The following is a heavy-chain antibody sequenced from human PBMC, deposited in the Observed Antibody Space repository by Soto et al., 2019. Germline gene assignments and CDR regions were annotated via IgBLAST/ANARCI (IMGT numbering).Heavy chain of an antibody. Sequence: SETLSLTCTVSGGSISSGGYYWSWIRQHPGKGLEWIGYIYSSGSTYYNPSLKSRVTISVDTSKNQFSLKLSSVTAADTAVYYCARVGSERLTGYFDYWGQGTLVTVSS. CDR3: ARVGSERLTGYFDY. V-gene: IGHV4-31*03. CDR1: GGSISSGGYY. D-gene: IGHD7-27*01. CDR2: IYSSGST. J-gene: IGHJ4*02.